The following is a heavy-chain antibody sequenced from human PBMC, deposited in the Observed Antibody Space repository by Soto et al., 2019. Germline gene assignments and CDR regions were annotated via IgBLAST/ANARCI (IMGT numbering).Heavy chain of an antibody. CDR2: INHSGST. D-gene: IGHD2-2*01. CDR3: ARGSHCSSTSCYGGPRNWFDP. V-gene: IGHV4-34*01. CDR1: GGSFSGYY. J-gene: IGHJ5*02. Sequence: SETLSLTCAVYGGSFSGYYWSWIRQPPGKGLEWIGEINHSGSTNYNPSLKSRVTISVDTSKNQFSLKLSSVTAADTAVYYCARGSHCSSTSCYGGPRNWFDPWGQGTLVTVSS.